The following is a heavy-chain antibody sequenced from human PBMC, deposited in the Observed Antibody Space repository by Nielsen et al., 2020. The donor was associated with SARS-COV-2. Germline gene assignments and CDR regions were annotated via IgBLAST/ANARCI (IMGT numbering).Heavy chain of an antibody. Sequence: GGSLRLSCAASGFTFNNYEMNWVRQAPGKGLEWVAYISSSSSTKYYADSVKGRFTISRDNAKDSLYLQMNSLRAEDTAVYYCARDILEDIVVVVAATPYYGMDVWGQGTTVTVSS. CDR2: ISSSSSTK. D-gene: IGHD2-15*01. CDR1: GFTFNNYE. V-gene: IGHV3-48*04. CDR3: ARDILEDIVVVVAATPYYGMDV. J-gene: IGHJ6*02.